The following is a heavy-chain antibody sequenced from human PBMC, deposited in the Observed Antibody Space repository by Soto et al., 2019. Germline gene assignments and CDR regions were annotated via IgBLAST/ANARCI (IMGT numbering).Heavy chain of an antibody. CDR3: ARGEGEWLGLRFVDV. V-gene: IGHV4-30-2*01. D-gene: IGHD6-19*01. J-gene: IGHJ6*02. CDR1: VGSISSGGYS. CDR2: IYHSGST. Sequence: QLQLQESGSGLVKPSQTLSLTCAVSVGSISSGGYSWSWIRQPPGKGLEWIGYIYHSGSTYYNPSLKSRVTISVNTTKNQFSVKQSSVTAAGTAVYYCARGEGEWLGLRFVDVWGQGTTVTVSS.